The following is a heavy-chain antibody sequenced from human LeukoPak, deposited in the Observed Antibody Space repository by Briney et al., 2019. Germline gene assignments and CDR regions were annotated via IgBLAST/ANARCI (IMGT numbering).Heavy chain of an antibody. D-gene: IGHD3-22*01. CDR2: IYTSGST. J-gene: IGHJ4*02. CDR3: ARFVYKYYYDSSGPYGDY. Sequence: SQTLSLTCTVSGGSISSGSYYWSWIRQPAGKGLEWIGRIYTSGSTNYNPSLKSRVTISVDTSKNQFSLKLSSVTAADTAVYYCARFVYKYYYDSSGPYGDYWGQGTLVTVSS. CDR1: GGSISSGSYY. V-gene: IGHV4-61*02.